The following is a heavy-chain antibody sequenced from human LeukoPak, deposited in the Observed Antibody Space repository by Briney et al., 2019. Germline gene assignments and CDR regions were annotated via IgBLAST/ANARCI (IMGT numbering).Heavy chain of an antibody. J-gene: IGHJ4*02. CDR1: GGSLSSGSYY. D-gene: IGHD4-17*01. CDR3: AREGATVTSYHDY. V-gene: IGHV4-30-4*08. CDR2: IYYSGST. Sequence: SQTLSLTCTVSGGSLSSGSYYWSWIRQHPGKGLEWIGYIYYSGSTYYNPSLKSRVTISVDTSKNQFSLKLSSVTAADTAVYYCAREGATVTSYHDYWGQGTLVTVSS.